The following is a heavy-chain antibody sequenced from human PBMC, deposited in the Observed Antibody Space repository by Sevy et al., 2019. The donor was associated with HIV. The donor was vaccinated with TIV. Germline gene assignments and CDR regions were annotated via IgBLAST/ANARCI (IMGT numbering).Heavy chain of an antibody. CDR2: IIPIFGTA. D-gene: IGHD6-6*01. CDR3: ASGSSSMGFDY. J-gene: IGHJ4*02. V-gene: IGHV1-69*13. CDR1: GGTFSSYA. Sequence: ASVKVSCKASGGTFSSYAISWVRQAPGQGLEWMGGIIPIFGTANYAQMFQGRVTITAYESTSTAYMELSGLGSEDTAVYYCASGSSSMGFDYWGQGTLVTVSS.